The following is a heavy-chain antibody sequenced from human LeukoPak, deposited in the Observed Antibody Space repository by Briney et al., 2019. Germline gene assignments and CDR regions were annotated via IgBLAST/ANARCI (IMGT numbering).Heavy chain of an antibody. D-gene: IGHD2-2*01. Sequence: SQTLSLTCTVSGGSISSGSYYWSWIRQPAGKGLEWIGRIYTSGSTNYNPSLKSRVTISVDTSKNQFSLKLSSVTAADTAVYYCARLAASRRYCSSTSCLVPTDYWGQGTLVTVSS. V-gene: IGHV4-61*02. CDR2: IYTSGST. CDR1: GGSISSGSYY. J-gene: IGHJ4*02. CDR3: ARLAASRRYCSSTSCLVPTDY.